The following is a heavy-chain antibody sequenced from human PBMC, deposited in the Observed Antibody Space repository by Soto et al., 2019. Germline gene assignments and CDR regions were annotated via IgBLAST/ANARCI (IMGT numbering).Heavy chain of an antibody. Sequence: KASETLSLTCTVSGGSVSSYYWSWIRQPPGKGLEWIGYIYYSGSTNYNPSLKSRVTISVDTSKNQFSLKLSSVTAADTAVYYCARKDGYNYFGDWGQGTLVTVSS. V-gene: IGHV4-59*02. CDR3: ARKDGYNYFGD. CDR2: IYYSGST. CDR1: GGSVSSYY. J-gene: IGHJ4*02. D-gene: IGHD5-12*01.